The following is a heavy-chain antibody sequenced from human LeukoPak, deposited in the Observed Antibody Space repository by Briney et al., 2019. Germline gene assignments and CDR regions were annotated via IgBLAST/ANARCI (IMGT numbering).Heavy chain of an antibody. CDR1: GFTFSSYA. Sequence: GGSLRLSCAASGFTFSSYAMSWVRQAPGKGLEWVSALSDSGASKYYADSVKGRFTISRDNSKNTLYLQMNSLTADDTAVYYCASSPPTGITVSYFDYWGPGTLVTVSS. J-gene: IGHJ4*02. CDR2: LSDSGASK. V-gene: IGHV3-23*01. CDR3: ASSPPTGITVSYFDY. D-gene: IGHD4-23*01.